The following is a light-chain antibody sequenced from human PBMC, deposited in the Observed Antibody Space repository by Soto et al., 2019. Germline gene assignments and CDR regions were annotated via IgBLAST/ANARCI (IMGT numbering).Light chain of an antibody. CDR2: DVS. J-gene: IGLJ1*01. Sequence: QSVLTQPASVSGSPGQSITISCTGTSSDVGSYNLVSWYQQHPGKAPKLMIYDVSKRPSGVSNRFSGSKSGNTASLTISGLQAEDEADYYCCSYAASSTSVLGTGTKLTVL. CDR3: CSYAASSTSV. V-gene: IGLV2-23*02. CDR1: SSDVGSYNL.